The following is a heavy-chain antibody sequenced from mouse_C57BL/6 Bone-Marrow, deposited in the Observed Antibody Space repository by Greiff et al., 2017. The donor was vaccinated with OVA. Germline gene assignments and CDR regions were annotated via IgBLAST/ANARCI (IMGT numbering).Heavy chain of an antibody. CDR2: IHPNRGST. CDR3: ARDGYGSSYYAMDY. Sequence: VQLQQPGAELVKPGASVKLSCKASGYTFTSYWMHWVKQRPGQGLEWIGMIHPNRGSTNYNEKFKGKATLTVDKSSSTDYMQRSSLTSEGSAVYDGARDGYGSSYYAMDYWGQGTSVTVSS. V-gene: IGHV1-64*01. J-gene: IGHJ4*01. D-gene: IGHD1-1*01. CDR1: GYTFTSYW.